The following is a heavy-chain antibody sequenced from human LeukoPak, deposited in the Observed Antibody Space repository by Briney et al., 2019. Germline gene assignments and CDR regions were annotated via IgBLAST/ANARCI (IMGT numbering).Heavy chain of an antibody. J-gene: IGHJ4*02. V-gene: IGHV3-9*01. Sequence: PGGSLRLSCAASGFTFDDYAMHWVRQAPGKGLERVSGISWNSGSIGYADSVKGRFTISRDNAKNSLYLQMNSLRAEDTALYYCAKDNGWDVDIVATTYIDYWGQGTLVTVSS. CDR1: GFTFDDYA. D-gene: IGHD5-12*01. CDR2: ISWNSGSI. CDR3: AKDNGWDVDIVATTYIDY.